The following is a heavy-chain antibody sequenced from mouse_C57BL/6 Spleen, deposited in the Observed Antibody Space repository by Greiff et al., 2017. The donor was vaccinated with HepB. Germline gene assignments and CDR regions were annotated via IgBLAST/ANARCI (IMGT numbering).Heavy chain of an antibody. D-gene: IGHD1-1*01. J-gene: IGHJ1*03. CDR2: IHPNSGST. CDR1: GYTFTSYW. V-gene: IGHV1-64*01. CDR3: ASGSSYWYFDV. Sequence: FQLQQPGAELVKPGASVKLSCKASGYTFTSYWMHWVKQRPGQGLEWIGMIHPNSGSTNYNEKFKSKATLTVDKSSSTAYMQLSSLTSEDSAVYYCASGSSYWYFDVWGTGTTVTVSS.